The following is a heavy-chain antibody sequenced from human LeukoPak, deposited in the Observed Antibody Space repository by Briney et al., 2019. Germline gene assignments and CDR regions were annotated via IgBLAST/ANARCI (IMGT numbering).Heavy chain of an antibody. J-gene: IGHJ4*02. CDR3: ARDSSGWYVGYFDY. Sequence: GGSLRLSSAASGLTFSSYSMNWVRQAPGKGLEWVSSISSSSSYIYYADSVKGRFTISRDNAKNSLYLQMNSLRAEDTAVYYCARDSSGWYVGYFDYWGQGTLVTVSS. V-gene: IGHV3-21*01. CDR1: GLTFSSYS. D-gene: IGHD6-19*01. CDR2: ISSSSSYI.